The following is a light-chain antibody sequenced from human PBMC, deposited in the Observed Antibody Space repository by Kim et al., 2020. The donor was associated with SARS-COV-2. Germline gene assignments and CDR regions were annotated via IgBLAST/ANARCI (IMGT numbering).Light chain of an antibody. CDR3: ASWDARLNGWV. J-gene: IGLJ3*02. CDR1: SSNIGSNT. CDR2: SND. Sequence: QSVLTQPPSASGTPRQRVTISCAGSSSNIGSNTVNWYQQLPGTAPKLLIHSNDQRPSGVPDRFSGSTSGTSASLAISGLQSEDETDYYCASWDARLNGWVFGGGTQLTVL. V-gene: IGLV1-44*01.